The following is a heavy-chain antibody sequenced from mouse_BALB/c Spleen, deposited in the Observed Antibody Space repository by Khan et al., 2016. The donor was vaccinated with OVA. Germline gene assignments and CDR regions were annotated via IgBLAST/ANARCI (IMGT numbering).Heavy chain of an antibody. J-gene: IGHJ3*01. V-gene: IGHV5-9-3*01. CDR1: GFTFSSYA. D-gene: IGHD1-3*01. CDR2: INSDGAYT. CDR3: ARHNFGPFAY. Sequence: EVELVESGGGLVKPGGSLKLSCAASGFTFSSYAVSWVRQTPEKRLEWVATINSDGAYTYYPDSVKGRFTISRDNAMNTLYQQMSSLRSEDTAMYYCARHNFGPFAYWGQGTLVTVSA.